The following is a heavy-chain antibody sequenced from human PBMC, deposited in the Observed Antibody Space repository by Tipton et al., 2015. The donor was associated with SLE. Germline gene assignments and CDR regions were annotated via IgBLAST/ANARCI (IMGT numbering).Heavy chain of an antibody. Sequence: PGLVKPSETLSLTCTVSGGSINNSYWSWVRQPPGRGLEWVGYIYFTGSANYNPSLKSRVTISIDTSKNQFSLNLGSVTAADTAVYYCARESLSASGTSYFDPWGRGTLVTVSS. V-gene: IGHV4-59*01. CDR3: ARESLSASGTSYFDP. CDR2: IYFTGSA. D-gene: IGHD6-13*01. J-gene: IGHJ2*01. CDR1: GGSINNSY.